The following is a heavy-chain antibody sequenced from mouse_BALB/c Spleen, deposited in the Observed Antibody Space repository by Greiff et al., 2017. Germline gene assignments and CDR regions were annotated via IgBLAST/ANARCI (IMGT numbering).Heavy chain of an antibody. D-gene: IGHD4-1*01. J-gene: IGHJ4*01. CDR3: ARNFPGVYAMDY. V-gene: IGHV2-2*02. CDR1: GFSLTSYG. Sequence: VQGVESGPGLVQPSQSLSITCTVSGFSLTSYGVHWVRQSPGKGLEWLGVIWSGGSTDYNAAFISRLSISKDNSKSQVFFKMNSLQANDTAIYYCARNFPGVYAMDYWGQGTSVTVSS. CDR2: IWSGGST.